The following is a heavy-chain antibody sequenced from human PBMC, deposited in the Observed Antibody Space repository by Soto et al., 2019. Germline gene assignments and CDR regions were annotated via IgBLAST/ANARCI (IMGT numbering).Heavy chain of an antibody. CDR3: ARDLAYCGGDCYPPWFDP. CDR1: GGTFSSYA. CDR2: IIPIFGTA. J-gene: IGHJ5*02. V-gene: IGHV1-69*12. Sequence: QVQLVQSGAEVKKPGSSVKVSCKASGGTFSSYAISWVRQAPGQGLEWMGGIIPIFGTANYAQKFQGRVTITADESTSTAYMELSSPRSEDAAVYYCARDLAYCGGDCYPPWFDPWGQGTLVTVSS. D-gene: IGHD2-21*02.